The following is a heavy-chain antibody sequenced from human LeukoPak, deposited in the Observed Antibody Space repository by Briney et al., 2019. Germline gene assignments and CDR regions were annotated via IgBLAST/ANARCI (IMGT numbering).Heavy chain of an antibody. CDR1: GGTFSSYA. CDR2: ISAYNGNT. Sequence: ASVKVSCKASGGTFSSYAISWVRQAPGQGLEWMGWISAYNGNTNYAQKLQGRVTMTTDTSTSTAYMELRSLRSDDTAVYYCARGEPENYYYYYGMDVWGQGTTVTVSS. V-gene: IGHV1-18*01. CDR3: ARGEPENYYYYYGMDV. J-gene: IGHJ6*02. D-gene: IGHD1-14*01.